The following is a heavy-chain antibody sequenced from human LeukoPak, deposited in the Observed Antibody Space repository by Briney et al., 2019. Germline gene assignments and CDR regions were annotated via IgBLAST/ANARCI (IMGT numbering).Heavy chain of an antibody. D-gene: IGHD5-12*01. CDR1: GFSLSPRGVG. J-gene: IGHJ4*02. V-gene: IGHV2-5*02. CDR2: YYWDDDK. CDR3: AHSYSCYEPFDY. Sequence: SGPTLIHPSPPLTLTCTFSGFSLSPRGVGVGWIRQPPVKALEWLALYYWDDDKRYTPSLKSRITITKDTSKNQVVLKMTNMDPVDTATYYCAHSYSCYEPFDYWGQGTLVTVSS.